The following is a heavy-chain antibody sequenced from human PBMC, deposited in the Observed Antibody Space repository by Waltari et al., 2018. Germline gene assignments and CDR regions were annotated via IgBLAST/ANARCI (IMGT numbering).Heavy chain of an antibody. CDR2: SNAARTTT. CDR1: GYPFSSYV. D-gene: IGHD2-15*01. V-gene: IGHV1-3*01. CDR3: ARAGWLDY. Sequence: QVQLVPSGPEVKKPGASVRISCKTYGYPFSSYVMHWVRQAPGQGLEWMGWSNAARTTTKYSQKFQGIVTITRDTSTSTGYLELNSLTPEDTAVYYCARAGWLDYWGQGTLVTVSS. J-gene: IGHJ4*02.